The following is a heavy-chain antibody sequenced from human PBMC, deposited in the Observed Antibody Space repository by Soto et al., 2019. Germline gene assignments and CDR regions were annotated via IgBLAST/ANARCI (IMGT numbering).Heavy chain of an antibody. D-gene: IGHD2-2*01. J-gene: IGHJ4*02. CDR1: GFTFSSYA. Sequence: QVQLVESGGGVVQPGRSLRLSCAASGFTFSSYAMHWVRQAPGKGLEWVAVISYDGSNKYYADSVKGRFTISRDNSKNTLYLQMSSLRAEDTAVYYCARDGREVYCSSTSCYLGLCDYWGQGTLVTVSS. CDR2: ISYDGSNK. V-gene: IGHV3-30-3*01. CDR3: ARDGREVYCSSTSCYLGLCDY.